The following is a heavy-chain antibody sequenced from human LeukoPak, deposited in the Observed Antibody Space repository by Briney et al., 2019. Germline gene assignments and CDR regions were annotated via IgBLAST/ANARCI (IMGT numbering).Heavy chain of an antibody. D-gene: IGHD3-22*01. J-gene: IGHJ5*02. CDR1: GYTFTSYD. CDR2: MNPNSGNT. V-gene: IGHV1-8*01. Sequence: ASVKVSCKASGYTFTSYDINWVRQATGQGLEWMGWMNPNSGNTGYAQKFQGRVTMTRNTSISTAYMELSSLRSADTAVYYCARRRMIVPGSWFDPWGQGTLVTVSS. CDR3: ARRRMIVPGSWFDP.